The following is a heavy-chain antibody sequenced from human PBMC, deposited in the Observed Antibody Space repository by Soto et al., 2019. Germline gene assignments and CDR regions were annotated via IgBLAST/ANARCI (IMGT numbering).Heavy chain of an antibody. J-gene: IGHJ2*01. CDR3: ARCLVVAATRGGWYFDL. Sequence: QVQLVQSGAEVKKPGSSVKVSCKASGGTFSSYTISWVRQAPGQGLEWMGRIIPILGIANYAQKFQGRVTITADKSTSTAYMELSSLRSEDTAVYYCARCLVVAATRGGWYFDLWGRGTLVTVSS. D-gene: IGHD2-15*01. CDR2: IIPILGIA. V-gene: IGHV1-69*02. CDR1: GGTFSSYT.